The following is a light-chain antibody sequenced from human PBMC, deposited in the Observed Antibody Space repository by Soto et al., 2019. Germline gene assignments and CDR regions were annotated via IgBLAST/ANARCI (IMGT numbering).Light chain of an antibody. Sequence: QSVLTQPASVSGSPGQSITISCTGTSIDAGSYNLVSWYQQHPGKAPKLMIYEGSKRPLGVSNRFSGSQSGNTASLTISGLQAEDESDYYSSSYIPSITFYVFGTGTKVTV. CDR1: SIDAGSYNL. CDR3: SSYIPSITFYV. J-gene: IGLJ1*01. V-gene: IGLV2-23*01. CDR2: EGS.